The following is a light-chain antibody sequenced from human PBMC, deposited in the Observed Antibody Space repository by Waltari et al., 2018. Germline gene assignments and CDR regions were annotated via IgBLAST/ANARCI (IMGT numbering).Light chain of an antibody. CDR1: NIKTKS. V-gene: IGLV3-21*04. CDR3: QVWDANNEPGV. J-gene: IGLJ1*01. CDR2: YDS. Sequence: SYVLTQPPSVSVAPGETARLTCGGNNIKTKSVHWYQQKPGQAPVLVISYDSDRPSGIPERFSGSNSGNTATLTISRVEAGDEADYYCQVWDANNEPGVFGTGTEVTVL.